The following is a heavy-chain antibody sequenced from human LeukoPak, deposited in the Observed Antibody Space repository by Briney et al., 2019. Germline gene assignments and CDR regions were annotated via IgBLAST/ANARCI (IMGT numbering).Heavy chain of an antibody. J-gene: IGHJ4*02. CDR3: ARGGSRTSGYFDY. CDR1: GYSFTGYY. Sequence: ASVKASCKASGYSFTGYYMHRVRQAPGQGLEWMGWINPNSGGTNYAQKFQGRVTMTRDTSISTAYMELSRLRSDDTAVYYCARGGSRTSGYFDYWGQGTLVTVSS. V-gene: IGHV1-2*02. D-gene: IGHD3-10*01. CDR2: INPNSGGT.